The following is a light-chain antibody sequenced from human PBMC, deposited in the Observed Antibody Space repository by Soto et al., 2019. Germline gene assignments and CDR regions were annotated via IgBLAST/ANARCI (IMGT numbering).Light chain of an antibody. V-gene: IGKV3-20*01. J-gene: IGKJ1*01. Sequence: EIVLTQSPGTLSLSPGERAAPSCRASLRVSSTYFAWYQQKPGQAPRLLIYGASNRATGTPDRFSGSGSGTDFTLTISRLEPEDFAVYFCQQYGSIPWTFGQGTKVDIK. CDR2: GAS. CDR1: LRVSSTY. CDR3: QQYGSIPWT.